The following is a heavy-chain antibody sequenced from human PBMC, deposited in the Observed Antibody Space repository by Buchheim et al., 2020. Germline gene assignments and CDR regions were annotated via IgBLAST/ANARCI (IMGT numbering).Heavy chain of an antibody. Sequence: EVQLVESGGGLVQPGGSLRLSCAASGFTFSSYSMNWVRQAPGKGLEWVSYISSSSSTIYYADSVKGRFTISRDNVKNSLYLQMNSLRAEDTAVYYCARVGYSNDPFGMDVWGQGTT. CDR2: ISSSSSTI. V-gene: IGHV3-48*01. CDR3: ARVGYSNDPFGMDV. D-gene: IGHD4-11*01. J-gene: IGHJ6*02. CDR1: GFTFSSYS.